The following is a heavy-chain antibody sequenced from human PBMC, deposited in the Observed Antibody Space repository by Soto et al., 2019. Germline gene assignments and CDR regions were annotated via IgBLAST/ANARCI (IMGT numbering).Heavy chain of an antibody. Sequence: GGSLRLSCAASGFSFSRDGIHWVSQAPGKGLEWVAVISYDESTTFYADSVKGRFTISRDNSKNTLFLQMNSLRPEDTAVYYCSKAMIGSYDSDAFDVWGQGTMVPV. CDR1: GFSFSRDG. J-gene: IGHJ3*01. CDR3: SKAMIGSYDSDAFDV. D-gene: IGHD1-26*01. CDR2: ISYDESTT. V-gene: IGHV3-30*18.